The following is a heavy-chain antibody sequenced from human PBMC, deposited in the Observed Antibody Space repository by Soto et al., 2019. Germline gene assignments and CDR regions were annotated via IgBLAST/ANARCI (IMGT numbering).Heavy chain of an antibody. J-gene: IGHJ4*02. V-gene: IGHV3-53*01. CDR3: AREGYYYDSSGYYS. CDR1: GFTVSSNY. Sequence: VGSLRLSCAASGFTVSSNYMSWVRQAPGKGLEWVSVIYSGGSTYYADSVKGRFTISRDNSKNTLYLQMNSLRAEDTAVYYCAREGYYYDSSGYYSWGQGTLVTVSS. CDR2: IYSGGST. D-gene: IGHD3-22*01.